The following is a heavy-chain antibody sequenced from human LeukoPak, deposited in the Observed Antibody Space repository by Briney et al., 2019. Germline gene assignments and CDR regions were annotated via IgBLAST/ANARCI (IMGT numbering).Heavy chain of an antibody. D-gene: IGHD5-18*01. CDR3: AKDSDTAMDFDY. V-gene: IGHV3-30*02. CDR1: GFTFSSYG. J-gene: IGHJ4*02. CDR2: IRYDGSNK. Sequence: RGSLRLSCAASGFTFSSYGMHWVRQAPGKGLEWVAFIRYDGSNKYYADSVKGRFTISRDNSKNTLYLQMNSLRAEDTAVYYSAKDSDTAMDFDYWGQGTLVTVSS.